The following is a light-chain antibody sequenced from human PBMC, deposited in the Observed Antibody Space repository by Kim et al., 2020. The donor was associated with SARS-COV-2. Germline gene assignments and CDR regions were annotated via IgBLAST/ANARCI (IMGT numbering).Light chain of an antibody. CDR3: QSYDSSLSGWV. J-gene: IGLJ3*02. Sequence: QRVTISCTGSSSNIGAGYDVQWYQQLPGTAPKPLIYGNSNRPSGVPDRFSGSKSGTSASLAITGLQAEDEADYYCQSYDSSLSGWVFGGGTQLTVL. CDR1: SSNIGAGYD. CDR2: GNS. V-gene: IGLV1-40*01.